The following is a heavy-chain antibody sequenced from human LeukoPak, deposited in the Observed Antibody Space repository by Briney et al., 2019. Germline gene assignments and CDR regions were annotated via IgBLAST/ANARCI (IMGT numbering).Heavy chain of an antibody. D-gene: IGHD5-12*01. CDR3: AREDSGYDRYYYCYMDV. CDR2: IYYSGST. J-gene: IGHJ6*03. V-gene: IGHV4-59*01. Sequence: PSETLSLTGTVSGGSISSYYWSWIRQPPGKGLEWIGYIYYSGSTNYNPSLKSRVTISVDTSKNQFSLKLSSVTAADTAVYYCAREDSGYDRYYYCYMDVWGKGTTVTVSS. CDR1: GGSISSYY.